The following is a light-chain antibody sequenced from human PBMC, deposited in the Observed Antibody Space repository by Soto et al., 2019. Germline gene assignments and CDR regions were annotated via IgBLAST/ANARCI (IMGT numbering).Light chain of an antibody. V-gene: IGLV1-47*01. CDR3: AAWDDSLSGPV. Sequence: QSVLTQPPSASGTPGQRVTISCSGSSSNIGSNYVYWYQQLPGTAPKLLIYRNNQRPSGVPVRFSGSQSGTSASLAISGLRSEDEAGYYCAAWDDSLSGPVFGGGTQLTVL. CDR2: RNN. J-gene: IGLJ7*01. CDR1: SSNIGSNY.